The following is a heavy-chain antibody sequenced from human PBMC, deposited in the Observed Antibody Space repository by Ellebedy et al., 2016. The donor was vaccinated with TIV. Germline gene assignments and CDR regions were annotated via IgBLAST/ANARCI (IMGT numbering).Heavy chain of an antibody. D-gene: IGHD2/OR15-2a*01. J-gene: IGHJ6*02. CDR2: ISYDRSEI. CDR1: GFTFSIYG. CDR3: ARFYASYGMDV. V-gene: IGHV3-33*05. Sequence: GESLKISCAASGFTFSIYGMHWVRQAPGKGLEWAAAISYDRSEIYYADSVKGRFTISRDNPKNTLYLQMDSLSAEDTALYYCARFYASYGMDVWGQGTTVTVSS.